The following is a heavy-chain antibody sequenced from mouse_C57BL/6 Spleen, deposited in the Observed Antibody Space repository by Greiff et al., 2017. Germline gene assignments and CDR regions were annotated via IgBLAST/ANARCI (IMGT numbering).Heavy chain of an antibody. CDR1: GFTFSDYY. CDR3: ARDGDDYDSAMDY. J-gene: IGHJ4*01. Sequence: EVQLVESEGGLVQPGSSMKLSCTASGFTFSDYYMAWVRQVPEKGLEWVANINYDGSSTYYLDSLKSRFIISRDNAKNILYLQMSSLKSEDTATYYCARDGDDYDSAMDYWGQGTSVTVSS. D-gene: IGHD2-4*01. V-gene: IGHV5-16*01. CDR2: INYDGSST.